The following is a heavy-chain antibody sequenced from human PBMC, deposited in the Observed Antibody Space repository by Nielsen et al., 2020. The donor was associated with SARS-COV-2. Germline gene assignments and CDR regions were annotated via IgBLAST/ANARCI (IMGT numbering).Heavy chain of an antibody. D-gene: IGHD6-19*01. J-gene: IGHJ4*02. CDR3: AREGTGYSNGWFSDY. CDR2: INAGNGNT. CDR1: GYVFASYA. Sequence: ASVKVSCKASGYVFASYAIHWVRQAPGQRLEWMGWINAGNGNTKYSQKFGGRVTITRDTSASTAYMELSSLTSEDTAVYFCAREGTGYSNGWFSDYWGQGTLVTVSS. V-gene: IGHV1-3*01.